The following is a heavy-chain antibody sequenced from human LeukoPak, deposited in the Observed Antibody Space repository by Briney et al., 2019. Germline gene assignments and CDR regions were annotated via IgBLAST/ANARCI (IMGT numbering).Heavy chain of an antibody. Sequence: KPSETLSLTCTVSGGSISSSSYYWGWIRQPPGKGLEWIGSIYYSGSTYYNPSLKSRVTISVDTSKNQFSLKLSSVTAADTAVYYCARQSGPYSSRWFDYWGQGTLVTVSS. CDR3: ARQSGPYSSRWFDY. CDR1: GGSISSSSYY. J-gene: IGHJ4*02. CDR2: IYYSGST. V-gene: IGHV4-39*01. D-gene: IGHD6-13*01.